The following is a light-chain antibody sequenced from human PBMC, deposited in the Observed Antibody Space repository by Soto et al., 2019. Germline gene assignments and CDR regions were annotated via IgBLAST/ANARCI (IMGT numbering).Light chain of an antibody. CDR3: MQALQSLT. CDR1: QSLLYNNTYNY. CDR2: FGS. Sequence: ILMTQSPLTLPVTHGEPASISCRSSQSLLYNNTYNYLDWYVQKPGQSPQLLIYFGSNRAPGVPDRFSGSGSGTDFTLKINRVEAEDVGTYYCMQALQSLTFGQGTRLEIK. V-gene: IGKV2-28*01. J-gene: IGKJ5*01.